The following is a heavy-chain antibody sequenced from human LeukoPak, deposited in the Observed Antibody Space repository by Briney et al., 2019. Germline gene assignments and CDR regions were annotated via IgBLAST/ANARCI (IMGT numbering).Heavy chain of an antibody. CDR1: GFTFSSYW. J-gene: IGHJ6*02. V-gene: IGHV3-74*01. Sequence: GGSLRLSCAASGFTFSSYWMHWVRQAPGKGLVWVSRINSDGSSTSYADSVKGRFTISRDNAKNTLYLQMNSLRAEDTAVYYCARLTMVRGVPGMDVWGQGTTVTVSS. D-gene: IGHD3-10*01. CDR3: ARLTMVRGVPGMDV. CDR2: INSDGSST.